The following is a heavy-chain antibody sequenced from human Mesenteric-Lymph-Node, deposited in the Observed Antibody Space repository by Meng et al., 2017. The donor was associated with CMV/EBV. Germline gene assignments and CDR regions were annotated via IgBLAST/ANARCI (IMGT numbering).Heavy chain of an antibody. J-gene: IGHJ4*02. Sequence: VAGLLKPSETLSVTCAVYGWSFSGYYWNWIRQSPEKGLEWIGEINHSGSTTYNPSFTSRIIISVDTSTNQISLNMSSVTAADTAVYYCARGSSYDILTGYFDYWGQGALVTVSS. CDR3: ARGSSYDILTGYFDY. D-gene: IGHD3-9*01. CDR1: GWSFSGYY. V-gene: IGHV4-34*01. CDR2: INHSGST.